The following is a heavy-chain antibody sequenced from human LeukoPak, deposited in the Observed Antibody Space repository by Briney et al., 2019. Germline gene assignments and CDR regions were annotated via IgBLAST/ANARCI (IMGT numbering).Heavy chain of an antibody. CDR1: GFTFSSYA. CDR2: ISGSGGST. V-gene: IGHV3-23*01. J-gene: IGHJ5*02. CDR3: AKAPYYYGSREYWFDP. Sequence: PGGSLGLSCAASGFTFSSYAMSWVRQAPGKGLEWVSAISGSGGSTYYADSVKGRFTISRDNSKNTLYLQRNSLRAEDTAVYYCAKAPYYYGSREYWFDPWGQGTLVTVSS. D-gene: IGHD3-10*01.